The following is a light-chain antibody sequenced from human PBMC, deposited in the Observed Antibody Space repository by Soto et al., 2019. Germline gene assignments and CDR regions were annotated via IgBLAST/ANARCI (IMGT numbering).Light chain of an antibody. J-gene: IGKJ4*01. V-gene: IGKV1-33*01. CDR2: DAS. Sequence: DIQMTQSPSSLSASVGDRVTITCQASQDISNYLNWYQQKPGKAPKLLIYDASNLETGVPSRFSGSGSGTDFTFTISSLQAEDIGTYYCQQYDNLQLTFGGGTKVEMK. CDR3: QQYDNLQLT. CDR1: QDISNY.